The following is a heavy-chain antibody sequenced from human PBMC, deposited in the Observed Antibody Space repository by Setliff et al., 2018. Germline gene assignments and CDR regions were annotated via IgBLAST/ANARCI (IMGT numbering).Heavy chain of an antibody. CDR1: GDSISSGNW. CDR3: VRADYSDGRYSMDV. D-gene: IGHD6-19*01. Sequence: SETLSLTCAVSGDSISSGNWWSWVRQPPEKGLEWIGEINHSGNTNYNPSLKSRVTISVDKSTNQFSLKLNSVTAADTAVYYCVRADYSDGRYSMDVWGKGTTVTVSS. CDR2: INHSGNT. J-gene: IGHJ6*03. V-gene: IGHV4-4*02.